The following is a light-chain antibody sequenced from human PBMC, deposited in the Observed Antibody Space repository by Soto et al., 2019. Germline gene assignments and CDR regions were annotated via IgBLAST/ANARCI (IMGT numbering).Light chain of an antibody. Sequence: QSALTQPRSVSGSPGQSVTISCTGTSSNVGGYSYVSWYQQHPGIAPQLIIYDVTKRPSGVPDRFSGSKSGNTASLTISVLQAEDEADYYCCSYAGSYSWVFGGGTKLTVL. CDR1: SSNVGGYSY. V-gene: IGLV2-11*01. CDR3: CSYAGSYSWV. CDR2: DVT. J-gene: IGLJ3*02.